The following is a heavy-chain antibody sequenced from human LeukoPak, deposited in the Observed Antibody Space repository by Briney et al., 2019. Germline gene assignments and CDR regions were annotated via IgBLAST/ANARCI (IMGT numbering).Heavy chain of an antibody. CDR3: AKEGGTGTRFDY. J-gene: IGHJ4*02. CDR2: ISGSGTGT. CDR1: VFTFSSSA. D-gene: IGHD1-7*01. Sequence: GGSLRLSCAASVFTFSSSAMSWVRQAPGKGLYWVSAISGSGTGTYYADSVKGRFTISRDNSKNTLYLQMNSLRAEDTAVYYCAKEGGTGTRFDYWGQGTLVTVSS. V-gene: IGHV3-23*01.